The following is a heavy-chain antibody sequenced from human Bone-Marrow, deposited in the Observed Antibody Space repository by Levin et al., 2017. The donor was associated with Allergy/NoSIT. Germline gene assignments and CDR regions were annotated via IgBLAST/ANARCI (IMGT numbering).Heavy chain of an antibody. CDR1: GFTISNNY. D-gene: IGHD3-10*01. CDR2: IYSFGST. V-gene: IGHV3-66*04. Sequence: GGSLRLSCVVSGFTISNNYMSWVRQASGKGLEWAAVIYSFGSTNYADSVKGRFTISRANSENTLYLQMNSLRAEDTAIYYCARLDFNYGSYYWGQGTLVTVSS. J-gene: IGHJ4*02. CDR3: ARLDFNYGSYY.